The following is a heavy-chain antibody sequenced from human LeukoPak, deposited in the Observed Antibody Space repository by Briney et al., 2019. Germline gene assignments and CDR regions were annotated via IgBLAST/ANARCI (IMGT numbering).Heavy chain of an antibody. CDR3: ARDPTRAGSSGYSIDY. D-gene: IGHD3-22*01. CDR2: IYTSGST. V-gene: IGHV4-61*02. J-gene: IGHJ4*02. Sequence: SETLSLTCTVSGGSISSGSYYWSWIRQPAGKGLEWIGRIYTSGSTNYNPSLKSRVTISVDTSKNQFSLKPSSVTAADTAVYYCARDPTRAGSSGYSIDYWGQGTLVTVSS. CDR1: GGSISSGSYY.